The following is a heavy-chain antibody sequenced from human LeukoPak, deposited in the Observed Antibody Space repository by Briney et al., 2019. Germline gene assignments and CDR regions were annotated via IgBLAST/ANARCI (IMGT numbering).Heavy chain of an antibody. CDR1: GGSFSGYY. V-gene: IGHV4-34*01. D-gene: IGHD2-15*01. CDR2: INHSGST. J-gene: IGHJ4*02. Sequence: SETLSLTCAVYGGSFSGYYWSWIRQPPGKGLEWIGEINHSGSTNYNPSLTSRVTISVDTSKDQFSLKLSSVTAADTAVYYCAGGQKASVVAATPFDYWGQGTLVTVSS. CDR3: AGGQKASVVAATPFDY.